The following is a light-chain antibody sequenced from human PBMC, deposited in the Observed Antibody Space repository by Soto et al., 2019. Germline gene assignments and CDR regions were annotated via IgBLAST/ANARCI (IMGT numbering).Light chain of an antibody. J-gene: IGKJ1*01. V-gene: IGKV1-39*01. CDR3: QQSYSTPWT. CDR2: TSS. Sequence: DIQVTRWPTSLCSWGGGIVSISCRASQSIGRNLNWYQQKPGKAPTLLIFTSSSLQSGVPSRFSGSGSGTDFILTISSLQPEDFATYYCQQSYSTPWTFGQGTKVDI. CDR1: QSIGRN.